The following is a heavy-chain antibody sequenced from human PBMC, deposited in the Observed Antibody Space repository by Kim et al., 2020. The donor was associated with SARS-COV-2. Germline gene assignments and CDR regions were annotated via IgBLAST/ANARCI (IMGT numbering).Heavy chain of an antibody. D-gene: IGHD2-2*01. Sequence: ASVKVSCKASGYTFTSYAMHWVRQAPGQRLEWMGWINAGNGNTKYSQKFQGRVTITRDTSASTAYMELSSLRSEDTAVYYCARVAGYCSSTSCYLTDYYYGVEVWGQGTTVTVSS. CDR1: GYTFTSYA. J-gene: IGHJ6*02. CDR2: INAGNGNT. CDR3: ARVAGYCSSTSCYLTDYYYGVEV. V-gene: IGHV1-3*01.